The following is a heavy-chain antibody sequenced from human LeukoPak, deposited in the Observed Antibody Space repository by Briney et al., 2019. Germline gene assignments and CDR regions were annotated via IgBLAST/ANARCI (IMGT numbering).Heavy chain of an antibody. CDR1: GFTFSSYW. V-gene: IGHV3-7*01. CDR3: AGPPQAGPFDY. CDR2: IRQDGGVI. D-gene: IGHD6-19*01. Sequence: GGSLRLSCAASGFTFSSYWMAWVRQAPGKGLEWVANIRQDGGVIYYVDSVRGRFILSRDNAKNSLYLEMNSLRDEDTAVYYCAGPPQAGPFDYWGQGTLVTVSS. J-gene: IGHJ4*02.